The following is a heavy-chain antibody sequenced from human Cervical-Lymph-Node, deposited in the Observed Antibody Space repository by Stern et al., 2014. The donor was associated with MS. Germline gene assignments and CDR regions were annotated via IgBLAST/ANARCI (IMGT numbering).Heavy chain of an antibody. Sequence: EVQLVESGGGLVQPGGSLRLSCAASGFTFSNYAMNWVRQAPGKGLEWVSVISSGGGITHYADSVKGRCTISRDNFKNTLYLQMNSLRVEDTAVYYCAKVRVTTLHYDGMDVWGQGTTVTVSS. CDR1: GFTFSNYA. J-gene: IGHJ6*02. D-gene: IGHD4-17*01. V-gene: IGHV3-23*04. CDR3: AKVRVTTLHYDGMDV. CDR2: ISSGGGIT.